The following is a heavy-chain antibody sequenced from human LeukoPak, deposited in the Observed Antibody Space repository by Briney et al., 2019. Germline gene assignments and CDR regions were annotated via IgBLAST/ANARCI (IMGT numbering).Heavy chain of an antibody. Sequence: PGGSLRLSCAASGFTFSSYAMSWVRQAPGKGLEWVSDICSSGGSTYYADSVKGRFTISRDHSKNTLYLQMHTLRAKDTAIYYCANAYHYGSGSSFDYGGQGPRVSVFS. CDR1: GFTFSSYA. CDR3: ANAYHYGSGSSFDY. J-gene: IGHJ4*02. D-gene: IGHD3-10*01. V-gene: IGHV3-23*01. CDR2: ICSSGGST.